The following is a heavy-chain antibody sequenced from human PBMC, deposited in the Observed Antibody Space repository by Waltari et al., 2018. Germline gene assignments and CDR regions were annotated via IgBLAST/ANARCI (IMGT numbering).Heavy chain of an antibody. V-gene: IGHV3-11*01. Sequence: QVQLVESGGGLVKPGGSLRLSCAASGFTFSDYYMSWIRQAPGKGLEWVSYISSSGSTIYYADSVKGRFTISRDNAKNSLYLQMNSLRAEDTAVYYCARDQVSWYYDFWSGYYTPHYFDYWGQGTLVTVSS. CDR3: ARDQVSWYYDFWSGYYTPHYFDY. D-gene: IGHD3-3*01. J-gene: IGHJ4*02. CDR1: GFTFSDYY. CDR2: ISSSGSTI.